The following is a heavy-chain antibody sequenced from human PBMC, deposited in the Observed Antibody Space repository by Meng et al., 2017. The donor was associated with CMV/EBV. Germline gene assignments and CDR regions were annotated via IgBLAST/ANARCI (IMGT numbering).Heavy chain of an antibody. CDR1: SYG. D-gene: IGHD3-9*01. V-gene: IGHV3-30*18. J-gene: IGHJ5*02. Sequence: SYGLPWVRQAPGKGLEWVVVISYDGSNKYYADSVKGRFTISRDNSKNTLYLQMNSLRAEDTAVYYCAKASTQYYDILTGYPGGWFDPWGQGTLVTVSS. CDR3: AKASTQYYDILTGYPGGWFDP. CDR2: ISYDGSNK.